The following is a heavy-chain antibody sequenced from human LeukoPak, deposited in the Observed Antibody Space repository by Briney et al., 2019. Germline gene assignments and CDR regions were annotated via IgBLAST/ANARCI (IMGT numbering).Heavy chain of an antibody. Sequence: GGSLRLSCAASGFTFSSYGMHWVRQAPGKGLEWVAFIRYDGSNKYYAASVKGRFTISRDNSKNTLNLQMNSLRAEDTALYYCARDLRGYYDSRGVFFDYWGQGTLVTVSS. CDR3: ARDLRGYYDSRGVFFDY. CDR2: IRYDGSNK. D-gene: IGHD3-22*01. V-gene: IGHV3-30*02. J-gene: IGHJ4*02. CDR1: GFTFSSYG.